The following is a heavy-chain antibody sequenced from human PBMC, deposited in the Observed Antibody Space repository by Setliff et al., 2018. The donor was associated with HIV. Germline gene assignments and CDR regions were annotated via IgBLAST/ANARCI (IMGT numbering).Heavy chain of an antibody. CDR3: VNPSGAMGDFDS. CDR1: GYSVTYGHN. D-gene: IGHD3-16*01. Sequence: SETLSLTCAVSGYSVTYGHNWGWIRQPPGKGLEWIGTIYYHGSTYYNPSLKSRVTISIDTSKNQFSLQLTSVTAADTAVYYCVNPSGAMGDFDSWGQGTLVTVSS. J-gene: IGHJ4*02. CDR2: IYYHGST. V-gene: IGHV4-38-2*01.